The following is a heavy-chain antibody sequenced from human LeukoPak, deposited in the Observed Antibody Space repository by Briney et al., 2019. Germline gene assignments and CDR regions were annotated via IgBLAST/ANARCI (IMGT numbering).Heavy chain of an antibody. CDR1: GGSISSGGYY. J-gene: IGHJ5*02. CDR2: IYYSGST. V-gene: IGHV4-31*03. Sequence: SETLPLTCTVSGGSISSGGYYWSWIRQHPGKGLEWIGYIYYSGSTYYNPSLKSRVTISVDTSKNQFSLKLSSVTAADTAVYYCARAGYCGGDCYLNWFDPWGQGTLVTVSS. D-gene: IGHD2-21*02. CDR3: ARAGYCGGDCYLNWFDP.